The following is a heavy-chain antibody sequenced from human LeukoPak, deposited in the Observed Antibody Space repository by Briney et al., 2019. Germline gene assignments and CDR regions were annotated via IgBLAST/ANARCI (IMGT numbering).Heavy chain of an antibody. CDR2: IYHSGST. Sequence: SQTLSLTCTVSGGSISSGGYYWSWIRQPPGKGLEWIGYIYHSGSTYYNPSLKSRVTISVDRSKNQFSLKLSSVTAADTAVYYCARDLARGDAFDIWGQGTMVTVSS. CDR3: ARDLARGDAFDI. CDR1: GGSISSGGYY. V-gene: IGHV4-30-2*01. J-gene: IGHJ3*02. D-gene: IGHD3-10*01.